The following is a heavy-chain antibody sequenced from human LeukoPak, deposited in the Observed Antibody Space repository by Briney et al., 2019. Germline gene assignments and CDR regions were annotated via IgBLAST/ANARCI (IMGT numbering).Heavy chain of an antibody. CDR1: GFTFSSYG. CDR2: ISYDGSNK. V-gene: IGHV3-30*18. Sequence: GGSLRLSCAASGFTFSSYGMHWFRQAPGKGLEWVAVISYDGSNKYYADSVKGRFTISRDNSKNTLYLQMNSLRAEDTAVYYCAKGGYQLLPDAFDIWGQGTMVTVSS. J-gene: IGHJ3*02. D-gene: IGHD2-2*01. CDR3: AKGGYQLLPDAFDI.